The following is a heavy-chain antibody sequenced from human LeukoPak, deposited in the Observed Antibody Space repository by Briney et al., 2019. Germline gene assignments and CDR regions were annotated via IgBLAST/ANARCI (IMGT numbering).Heavy chain of an antibody. J-gene: IGHJ4*02. CDR1: GFTFSDHY. Sequence: GGSLRLSCAASGFTFSDHYMDWVRQAPGKGLEWVGRTRDKANGYTTDYAASVRGRFTISRDDSKNSLHLQMNSLKTEDTAVYYCARYYYDSSGYYRFDYWGQGTLVTVAS. D-gene: IGHD3-22*01. CDR3: ARYYYDSSGYYRFDY. CDR2: TRDKANGYTT. V-gene: IGHV3-72*01.